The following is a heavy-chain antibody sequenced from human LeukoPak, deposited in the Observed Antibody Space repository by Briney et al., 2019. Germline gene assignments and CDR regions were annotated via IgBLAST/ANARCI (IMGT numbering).Heavy chain of an antibody. CDR1: GYSFTSYW. CDR2: IYPGDSDT. V-gene: IGHV5-51*04. Sequence: GVALKISCKGSGYSFTSYWIGWVRPMPGKGLEWMGSIYPGDSDTRYSPSFQGQVTISAEKPISTAYLQWSSLKAWDTAMYYCARGSIETQDYWGQGTLVTVSS. J-gene: IGHJ4*02. D-gene: IGHD5-24*01. CDR3: ARGSIETQDY.